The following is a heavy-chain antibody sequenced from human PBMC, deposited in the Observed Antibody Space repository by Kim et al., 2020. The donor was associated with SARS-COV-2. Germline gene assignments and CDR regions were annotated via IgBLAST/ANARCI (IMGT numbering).Heavy chain of an antibody. J-gene: IGHJ6*02. CDR3: ATGGIVAAGPTFPMDV. D-gene: IGHD6-13*01. Sequence: ASVKVSCKVSGYTLTELSMHWVRQAPGKGLEWMGGFDPEDGETIYAQKFQGRVTMTEDTSTDTAYMELSSLRSEDTAVYYCATGGIVAAGPTFPMDVWGQGTTVTVSS. CDR1: GYTLTELS. V-gene: IGHV1-24*01. CDR2: FDPEDGET.